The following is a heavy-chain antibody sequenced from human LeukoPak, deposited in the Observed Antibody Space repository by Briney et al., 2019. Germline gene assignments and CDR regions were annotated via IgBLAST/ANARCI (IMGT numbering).Heavy chain of an antibody. CDR1: VFTFNAYP. Sequence: GGSLRLSCAVSVFTFNAYPTNGVRDAPGKGLEWVSTVSGSGGSRYYADSVRGRFTISRDNSKNTLNLQMHSLRAEDTAVYYCSKRGSGSYYKSYFDYWGQGTLVTVSS. V-gene: IGHV3-23*01. CDR2: VSGSGGSR. D-gene: IGHD3-10*01. CDR3: SKRGSGSYYKSYFDY. J-gene: IGHJ4*02.